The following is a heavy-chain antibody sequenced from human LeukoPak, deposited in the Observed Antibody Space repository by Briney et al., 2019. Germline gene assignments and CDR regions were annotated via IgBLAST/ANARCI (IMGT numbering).Heavy chain of an antibody. CDR2: IYSGGST. CDR3: ARILLRSESYYNPSDY. J-gene: IGHJ4*02. CDR1: GFTVSSND. V-gene: IGHV3-53*01. Sequence: PGGSLRLSCAASGFTVSSNDMSWVRQAPGKGLEWVSAIYSGGSTYYADSVKGRFTISRDNAKNSLYLQMNSLRAEDTAVYFCARILLRSESYYNPSDYWGQGTLVTVSS. D-gene: IGHD3-10*01.